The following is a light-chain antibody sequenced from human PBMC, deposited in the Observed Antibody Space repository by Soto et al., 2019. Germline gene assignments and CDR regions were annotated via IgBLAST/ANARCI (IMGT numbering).Light chain of an antibody. CDR3: HQYNNWPLT. CDR2: KAS. V-gene: IGKV1-5*03. J-gene: IGKJ4*01. CDR1: QSISSW. Sequence: DIQMTQSPSTLSASVGDRVTITCRASQSISSWLAWYQQKPGKAPKLLIYKASSLESGVPSRFSGSGSGTEFTLTISSLQPDDFATYYCHQYNNWPLTLGGGTKVEIK.